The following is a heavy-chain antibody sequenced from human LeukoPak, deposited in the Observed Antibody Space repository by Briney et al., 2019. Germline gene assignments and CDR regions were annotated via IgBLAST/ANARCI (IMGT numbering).Heavy chain of an antibody. D-gene: IGHD2-15*01. V-gene: IGHV4-59*01. CDR2: IYYSGST. J-gene: IGHJ5*02. CDR3: ARAWQWWAGRFDP. CDR1: GGSISSYY. Sequence: SETLSLTCTVTGGSISSYYWSWIRQPPGKGLEWIGYIYYSGSTNYNPSLKSRVTISVDTSKNQFSLKLSSVTAADTAVYYCARAWQWWAGRFDPWGQGTLVTVSS.